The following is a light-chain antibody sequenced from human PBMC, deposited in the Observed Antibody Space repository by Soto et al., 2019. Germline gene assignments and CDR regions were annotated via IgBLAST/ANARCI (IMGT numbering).Light chain of an antibody. CDR2: ANN. J-gene: IGLJ2*01. Sequence: QSVLTQPPSVSGAPGQRVTISCTGSSSNIGARHDVNRYQQLPGSAPQLLIYANNNRPSGVPDRFSGSQSGTSASLAITGLQAEDEADYYCQSYDSNLSVIFGGGTKLTVL. CDR1: SSNIGARHD. V-gene: IGLV1-40*01. CDR3: QSYDSNLSVI.